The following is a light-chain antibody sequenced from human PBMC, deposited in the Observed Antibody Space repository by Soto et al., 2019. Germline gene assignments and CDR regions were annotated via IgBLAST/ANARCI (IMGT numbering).Light chain of an antibody. V-gene: IGKV3-20*01. CDR1: QSVSSNF. CDR2: GAS. CDR3: QQYGSSPLIT. J-gene: IGKJ5*01. Sequence: EIVLTQSPGTLSLSPGERATLSCRASQSVSSNFLACYQEKPGPAPRLLIYGASSRATGIPDRFSGSGSGTDFTLTISRLEPEDFAVYYCQQYGSSPLITFGQGTRLEIK.